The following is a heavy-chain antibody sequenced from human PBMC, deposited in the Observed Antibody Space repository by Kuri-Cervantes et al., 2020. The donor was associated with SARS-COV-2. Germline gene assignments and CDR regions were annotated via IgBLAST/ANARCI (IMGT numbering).Heavy chain of an antibody. Sequence: SCTVSGGSISSHYWSWIRQPPGKGLEWIGYIYYSGSTNYNPSLKSRVTISVDTSKNQFSLKLSSVTAADTAVYYCVRHEAGEMVYWGQGTLVTVSS. CDR1: GGSISSHY. J-gene: IGHJ4*02. CDR2: IYYSGST. V-gene: IGHV4-59*08. D-gene: IGHD7-27*01. CDR3: VRHEAGEMVY.